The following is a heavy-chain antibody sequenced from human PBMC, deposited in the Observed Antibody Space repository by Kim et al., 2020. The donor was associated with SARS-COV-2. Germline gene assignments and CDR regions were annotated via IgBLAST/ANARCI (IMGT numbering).Heavy chain of an antibody. CDR3: VKWEDYADSFDS. CDR2: IYNTGST. V-gene: IGHV4-4*09. D-gene: IGHD4-17*01. Sequence: SETLSLTCIVSGGSISNYYWSWIRQPPGKGLEWIGYIYNTGSTKYNPALKSCVAISVYTSKNQFSLKVTSVSAADTAVYYCVKWEDYADSFDSWRQGTLV. J-gene: IGHJ4*02. CDR1: GGSISNYY.